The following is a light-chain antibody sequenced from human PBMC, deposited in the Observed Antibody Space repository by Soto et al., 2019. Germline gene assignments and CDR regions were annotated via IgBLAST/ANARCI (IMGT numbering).Light chain of an antibody. CDR1: QSLLHSNGYNC. CDR3: MQGLPTPLT. Sequence: DIVMTQSPLSLPVTPGEPASISCRSSQSLLHSNGYNCLDWYLQKPGQPPQLLIYLGSNRASGVPDRFSGSGSGTDFTLKISRVEAEDVGTYYCMQGLPTPLTFGGGTKVDIK. CDR2: LGS. V-gene: IGKV2-28*01. J-gene: IGKJ4*01.